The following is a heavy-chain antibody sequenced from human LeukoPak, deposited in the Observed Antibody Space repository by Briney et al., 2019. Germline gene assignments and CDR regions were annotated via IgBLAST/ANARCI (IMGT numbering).Heavy chain of an antibody. Sequence: GGSLRLSCAAAAFSVSRNYMTWVRQAPGEGLEWVSLIYSGGSTSYAASVKGRFTISRDNSKNTLYLQMNSLRAEDTAVYYCARKTDHQTGGDYWGQGTLVTVSS. CDR2: IYSGGST. D-gene: IGHD1-1*01. V-gene: IGHV3-66*01. CDR3: ARKTDHQTGGDY. J-gene: IGHJ4*02. CDR1: AFSVSRNY.